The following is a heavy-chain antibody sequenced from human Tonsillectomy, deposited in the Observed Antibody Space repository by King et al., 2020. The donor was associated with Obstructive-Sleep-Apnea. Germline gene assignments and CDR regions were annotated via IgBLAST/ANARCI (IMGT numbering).Heavy chain of an antibody. D-gene: IGHD3-10*01. CDR2: IRYDGGDE. V-gene: IGHV3-30*02. J-gene: IGHJ4*02. CDR3: IAFGELFGY. CDR1: GFTFSNYG. Sequence: VQLVESGGGVVQPGRSLRLSCAASGFTFSNYGMHWVRQAPGKGLEWVAFIRYDGGDEYYADSVKGRFTISRDNSYNTLYLQMNSLRAEDTALYYCIAFGELFGYWGQGTLVSVSS.